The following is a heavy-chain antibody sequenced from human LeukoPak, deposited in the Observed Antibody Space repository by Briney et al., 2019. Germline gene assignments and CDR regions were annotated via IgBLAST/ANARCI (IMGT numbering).Heavy chain of an antibody. Sequence: GGSLRLSCSASGFTFSSYGMSWVRQAPGKGLEWVSSISTSRTTYYADSVEGRFIISRDNSKNTLYLQMSSLRAEDTALYYCAKDFVGTGNFRGGDYWGQGTLVTVSS. D-gene: IGHD1-1*01. CDR2: ISTSRTT. CDR3: AKDFVGTGNFRGGDY. J-gene: IGHJ4*02. V-gene: IGHV3-23*01. CDR1: GFTFSSYG.